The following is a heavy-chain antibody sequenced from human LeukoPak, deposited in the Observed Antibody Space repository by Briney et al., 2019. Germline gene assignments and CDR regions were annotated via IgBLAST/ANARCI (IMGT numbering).Heavy chain of an antibody. Sequence: SETLSLTCAVYGGSFSGYYWSRIRQPPGKGLEWIGEINHSGSTNYNPSLKSRVTISVDTSKNQFSLKLSSVTAADTAVYYCSYGSVFDAFDIWGQGTMVTVSS. J-gene: IGHJ3*02. CDR2: INHSGST. CDR1: GGSFSGYY. CDR3: SYGSVFDAFDI. V-gene: IGHV4-34*01. D-gene: IGHD3-10*01.